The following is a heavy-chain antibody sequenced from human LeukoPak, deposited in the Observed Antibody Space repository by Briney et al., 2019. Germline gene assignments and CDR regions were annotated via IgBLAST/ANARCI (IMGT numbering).Heavy chain of an antibody. V-gene: IGHV1-18*01. CDR2: ISAYNGNT. J-gene: IGHJ4*02. CDR3: ARDPPTPYYDFWSGYYREDY. Sequence: GASLKVSCKASGYTFTSYGISWVLQAPGQGLEWMGWISAYNGNTNYAQKLQGRVTMTTDTSTGTAYMELRSLRSDDTAVYYCARDPPTPYYDFWSGYYREDYWGQGTLVTVSS. CDR1: GYTFTSYG. D-gene: IGHD3-3*01.